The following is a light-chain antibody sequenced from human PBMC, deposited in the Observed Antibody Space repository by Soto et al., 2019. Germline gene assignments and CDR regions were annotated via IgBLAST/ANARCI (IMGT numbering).Light chain of an antibody. J-gene: IGKJ5*01. Sequence: DIQMTQSPSPRSASVGDRVTITCRASQSITDWLAWYQKKPGKAPKLLIYKASSLESEVPARFSGSGSGTECTLTISSLQPDDFATYYCQQYNSYPITFGQGTRLEIK. CDR1: QSITDW. V-gene: IGKV1-5*03. CDR2: KAS. CDR3: QQYNSYPIT.